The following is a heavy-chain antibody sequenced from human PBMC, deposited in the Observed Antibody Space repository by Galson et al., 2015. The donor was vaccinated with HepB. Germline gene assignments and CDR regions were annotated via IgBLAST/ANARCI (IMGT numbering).Heavy chain of an antibody. Sequence: SVKVSCKASGYTFTAYAMNWVRQAPGQGLEWMGWINTNTGNPTYAQGLTGRFVFSLDTSVSTAYLQISSLRAEDTAVYYCARGLPPNSFIAAAGTADYWGQGTRVTVSS. CDR3: ARGLPPNSFIAAAGTADY. J-gene: IGHJ4*02. V-gene: IGHV7-4-1*02. CDR2: INTNTGNP. D-gene: IGHD6-13*01. CDR1: GYTFTAYA.